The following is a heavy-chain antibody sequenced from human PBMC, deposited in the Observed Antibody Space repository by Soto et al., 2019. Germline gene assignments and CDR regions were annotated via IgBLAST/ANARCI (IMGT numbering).Heavy chain of an antibody. CDR2: INPNSGGT. Sequence: QVQLVQSGAEVKKPGASVKVSCKASGYTFTGYYMHWVRQAPGQGLEWMGWINPNSGGTNYAQKFQGWVTMTRDTSISTAYMELSRLRSDDTAVYYCARESRITIFGVVTPLDAFYIWGQGTMVTVSS. V-gene: IGHV1-2*04. CDR3: ARESRITIFGVVTPLDAFYI. CDR1: GYTFTGYY. J-gene: IGHJ3*02. D-gene: IGHD3-3*01.